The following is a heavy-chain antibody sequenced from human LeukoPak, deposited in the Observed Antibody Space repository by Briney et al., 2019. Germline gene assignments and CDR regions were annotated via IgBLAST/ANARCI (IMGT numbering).Heavy chain of an antibody. V-gene: IGHV3-30*04. J-gene: IGHJ4*02. CDR1: GFTFSSYA. CDR3: ARDWFHTIDY. Sequence: GGSLRLSCAASGFTFSSYAMHWVRQAPGKGLEWVAVISYDGSNKYYADSVKGRFTISRDNSKNTLYLQMNSLRAEDTAVYYCARDWFHTIDYWGQGALVTVSS. CDR2: ISYDGSNK. D-gene: IGHD3-10*01.